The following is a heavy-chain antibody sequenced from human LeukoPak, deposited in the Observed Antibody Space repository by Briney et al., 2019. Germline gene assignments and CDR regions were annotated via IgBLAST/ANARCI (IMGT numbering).Heavy chain of an antibody. Sequence: GGSLRLSCAASGFTFSNYAMSWVRQAPGKGVEWVSAISGSGGSTYYADSVKGRVTISRDNSKNTLYLQMCSPRAEDKGVFYCAKDPRYYCSGSFIPNYWGQGALVAVSS. J-gene: IGHJ4*02. CDR3: AKDPRYYCSGSFIPNY. D-gene: IGHD3-10*01. V-gene: IGHV3-23*01. CDR1: GFTFSNYA. CDR2: ISGSGGST.